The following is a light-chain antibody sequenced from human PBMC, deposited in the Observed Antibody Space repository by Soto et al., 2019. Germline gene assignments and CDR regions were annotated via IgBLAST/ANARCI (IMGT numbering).Light chain of an antibody. V-gene: IGKV1-39*01. CDR1: QSISTY. CDR2: AAS. Sequence: DIQMTQSRSSLSASVGDRVTITCRASQSISTYLNWYQQKPGKAPKLLIYAASSLESGVPSRFTGSGSGTDFTLTISSLQPEDFATYFCHQTYITPWMFGQGTKVDIK. J-gene: IGKJ1*01. CDR3: HQTYITPWM.